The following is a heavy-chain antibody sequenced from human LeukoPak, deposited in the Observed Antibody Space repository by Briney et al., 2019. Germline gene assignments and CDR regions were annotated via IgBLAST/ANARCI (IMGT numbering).Heavy chain of an antibody. CDR2: ISTGGDTI. CDR1: GFTFSDYS. CDR3: ARGPPLFDP. V-gene: IGHV3-48*01. Sequence: GGSLRLSCAVSGFTFSDYSMNWIRQPPGKGLEWISYISTGGDTIYYADSVKGRFTISSDNAKKSLYLQMNSLRAEDTAVYYCARGPPLFDPWGQGTLVTVSS. J-gene: IGHJ5*02.